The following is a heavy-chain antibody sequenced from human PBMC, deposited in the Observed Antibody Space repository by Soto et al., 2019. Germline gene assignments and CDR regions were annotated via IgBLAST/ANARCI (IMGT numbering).Heavy chain of an antibody. V-gene: IGHV4-59*01. J-gene: IGHJ5*02. CDR2: IYYSGST. CDR1: GGSISSYY. Sequence: SETLSLTCTVSGGSISSYYWSWIRQPPGKGLEWIGYIYYSGSTNYNPSLKSRVTISVDTSKNQFSLKLSSVTAADTAVYYCARSPQSIFGVVTNNWFDPWGQGTLVTVSS. CDR3: ARSPQSIFGVVTNNWFDP. D-gene: IGHD3-3*02.